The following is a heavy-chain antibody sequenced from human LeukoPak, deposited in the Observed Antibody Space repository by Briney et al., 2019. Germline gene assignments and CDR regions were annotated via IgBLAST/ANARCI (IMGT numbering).Heavy chain of an antibody. Sequence: SETLSLTCAVYGGSFSGYYWSWIRQPPGKGLEWIGEINHSGSTNYNPSLKSRVTISVDTSKNQFSLKPSSVTAADTAVYYCARGTSIAARRIDYWGQGTLVTVCS. CDR2: INHSGST. J-gene: IGHJ4*02. CDR3: ARGTSIAARRIDY. D-gene: IGHD6-6*01. V-gene: IGHV4-34*01. CDR1: GGSFSGYY.